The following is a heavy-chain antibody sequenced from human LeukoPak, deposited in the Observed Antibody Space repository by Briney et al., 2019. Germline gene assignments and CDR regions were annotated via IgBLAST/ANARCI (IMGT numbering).Heavy chain of an antibody. D-gene: IGHD4-17*01. Sequence: ASVKVSCKASGGTFSSYAISWVRQAPGQGLEWMGGIIPIFGTANYAQKSQGRVTITADKSTSTAYMELSSLRSEDTAVYYCASNGLPPDYYYYYGMDVWAKGPRSPSPQ. V-gene: IGHV1-69*06. CDR3: ASNGLPPDYYYYYGMDV. CDR2: IIPIFGTA. CDR1: GGTFSSYA. J-gene: IGHJ6*04.